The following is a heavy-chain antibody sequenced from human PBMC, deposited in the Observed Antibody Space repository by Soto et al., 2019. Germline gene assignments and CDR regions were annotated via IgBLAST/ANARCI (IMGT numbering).Heavy chain of an antibody. J-gene: IGHJ3*02. Sequence: EVQLVQSGAEVKKPGESLKISCKGSGYSFTSYWIGWVRQMPGKGLEWMGIIYPGDSDTRYSPSFQGQVTISADKSISTAYLQWSSLKPSDTAMYYCARVRIVGYCSGGSCWDGFDIWGQGTMVTVSS. V-gene: IGHV5-51*03. D-gene: IGHD2-15*01. CDR1: GYSFTSYW. CDR2: IYPGDSDT. CDR3: ARVRIVGYCSGGSCWDGFDI.